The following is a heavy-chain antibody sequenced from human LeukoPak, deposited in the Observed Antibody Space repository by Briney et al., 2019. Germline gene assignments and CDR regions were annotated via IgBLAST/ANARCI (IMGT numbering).Heavy chain of an antibody. D-gene: IGHD6-13*01. CDR2: IYHSGST. V-gene: IGHV4-38-2*01. Sequence: SETLSLTCAVSGYSISSGYYWGWLRPPPGKGLGWTGSIYHSGSTYYNPSLKSRVTISVDTSKNQFSLKLRSVTAADTAVYYCARKPYSSSSRWFDPWGQGNLVTVSP. CDR3: ARKPYSSSSRWFDP. J-gene: IGHJ5*02. CDR1: GYSISSGYY.